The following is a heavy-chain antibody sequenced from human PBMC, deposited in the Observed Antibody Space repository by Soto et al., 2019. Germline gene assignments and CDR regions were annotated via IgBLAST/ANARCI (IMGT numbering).Heavy chain of an antibody. CDR1: GFSLSTSGMG. J-gene: IGHJ4*02. V-gene: IGHV2-5*01. CDR2: IYWNDDK. Sequence: ESGPTLVNPTQTLTLTCTFSGFSLSTSGMGVGWIRQPPGKALEWLTLIYWNDDKRYRPSLKSRLTITKDTSKNQVVLTMTNMDPVDTATYYCAHRRWQPAAGTSDYFDYWGQGTLVTVSS. D-gene: IGHD6-13*01. CDR3: AHRRWQPAAGTSDYFDY.